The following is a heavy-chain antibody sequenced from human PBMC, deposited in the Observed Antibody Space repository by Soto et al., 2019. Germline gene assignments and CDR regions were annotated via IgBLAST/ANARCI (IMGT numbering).Heavy chain of an antibody. CDR3: ARSSIAADTLGFFDY. J-gene: IGHJ4*02. V-gene: IGHV1-69*01. CDR2: IIPIFGTA. Sequence: QVQLVQSGAEVKKPGSSVKVSCKASGGTFSSYAISWVRQAPGQGLEWMGGIIPIFGTANYAQKFQGRVKIPADESTSTDYMELSSLRSEATAVYYCARSSIAADTLGFFDYWGQGTLVTVSS. D-gene: IGHD6-13*01. CDR1: GGTFSSYA.